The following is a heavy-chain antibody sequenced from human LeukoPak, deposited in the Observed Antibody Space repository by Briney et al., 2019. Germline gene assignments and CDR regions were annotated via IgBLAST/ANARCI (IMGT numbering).Heavy chain of an antibody. Sequence: PSETLSLTCAVSGESVSGFYWNWIRQPPGKGLEWIGYVYYTGSTNYNPSLKSRVTISIDTSKNQFSLKLSSVTAADTAVYYCAREGKDYFDIPGYYFFDYWGQGALVTVSS. CDR3: AREGKDYFDIPGYYFFDY. V-gene: IGHV4-59*02. CDR2: VYYTGST. CDR1: GESVSGFY. D-gene: IGHD3-22*01. J-gene: IGHJ4*02.